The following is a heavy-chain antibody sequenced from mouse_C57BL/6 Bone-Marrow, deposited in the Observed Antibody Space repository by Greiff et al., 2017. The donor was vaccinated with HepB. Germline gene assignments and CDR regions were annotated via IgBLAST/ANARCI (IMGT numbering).Heavy chain of an antibody. Sequence: VQRVESGPELVKPGASVKLSCKASGYTFTSYDINWVKQRPGQGLEWIGWIYPRDGSTKYNEKFKGKATLTVDTSSSTAYMELHSLTSEDSAVYVCARSAVVATGYFDVWGTGTTVTVSS. CDR3: ARSAVVATGYFDV. CDR1: GYTFTSYD. V-gene: IGHV1-85*01. J-gene: IGHJ1*03. D-gene: IGHD1-1*01. CDR2: IYPRDGST.